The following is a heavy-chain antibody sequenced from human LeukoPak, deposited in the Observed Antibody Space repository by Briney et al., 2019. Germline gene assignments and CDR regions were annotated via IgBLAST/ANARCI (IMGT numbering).Heavy chain of an antibody. CDR3: ARDSLGGDY. V-gene: IGHV3-33*01. D-gene: IGHD3-16*01. CDR2: TWPDGSSK. CDR1: GFIFNSYG. Sequence: GGSLRLSCAASGFIFNSYGMHWVRQAPGKGLEWVAVTWPDGSSKYYAASVKGRFTISRDNSKNTLYLQMNSLRAEDTAVYYCARDSLGGDYWGQGTLVTVSS. J-gene: IGHJ4*02.